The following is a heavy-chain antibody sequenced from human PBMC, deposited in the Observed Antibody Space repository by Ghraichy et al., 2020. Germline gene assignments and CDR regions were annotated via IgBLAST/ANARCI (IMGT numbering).Heavy chain of an antibody. J-gene: IGHJ4*02. V-gene: IGHV3-23*01. CDR2: ISGSGGST. Sequence: LTCAASGFTFSSYAMSWVRQAPGKGLEWVSAISGSGGSTYYADSVKGRFTISRDNSKNTLYLQMNSLRAEDTAVYYCAKDQITIFGVVIQPYYFDYWGQGTLVTVSS. CDR3: AKDQITIFGVVIQPYYFDY. D-gene: IGHD3-3*01. CDR1: GFTFSSYA.